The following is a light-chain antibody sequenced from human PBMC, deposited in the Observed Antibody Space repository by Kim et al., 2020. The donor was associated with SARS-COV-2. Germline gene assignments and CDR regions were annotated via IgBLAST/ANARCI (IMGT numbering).Light chain of an antibody. J-gene: IGLJ2*01. Sequence: QSALTQPASLPGSPGESITISCSGSSSDIGGYNYVSWYQQHPGKAPKLMIYDVTKRPSGVSDRFSGSKSANMASLTIFGLQAEDEADYYCSSYTTTSAVVFGGGTKLTVL. CDR1: SSDIGGYNY. V-gene: IGLV2-14*03. CDR3: SSYTTTSAVV. CDR2: DVT.